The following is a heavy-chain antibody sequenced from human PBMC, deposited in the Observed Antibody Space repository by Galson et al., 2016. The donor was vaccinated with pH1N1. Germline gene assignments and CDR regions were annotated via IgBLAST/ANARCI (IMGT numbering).Heavy chain of an antibody. D-gene: IGHD2-15*01. CDR1: GVTFNSNA. V-gene: IGHV1-69*05. J-gene: IGHJ5*02. CDR3: SRGQGYHLQRGWFDP. CDR2: IIPMFGIT. Sequence: SVKVSCKASGVTFNSNAFTWVRQAPGQGPEWMGGIIPMFGITNYAQKFQGRVTISTDELKSTAFMELSSLPSDDTAVYYCSRGQGYHLQRGWFDPWVQGTLVSVSS.